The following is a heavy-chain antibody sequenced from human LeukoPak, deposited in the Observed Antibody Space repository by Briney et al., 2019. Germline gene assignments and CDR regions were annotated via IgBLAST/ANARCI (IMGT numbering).Heavy chain of an antibody. D-gene: IGHD3-10*01. CDR1: GGSISSYY. J-gene: IGHJ6*02. CDR3: ARLRFTDYYYYGMDV. Sequence: SETLSLTCAVSGGSISSYYWSLIRQPPGKGLEWIGHIYYSGSTNYNPSLKSRVTISVDTSKNQFSLKLSSVTAADTAVYYCARLRFTDYYYYGMDVWGQGTTVTVSS. CDR2: IYYSGST. V-gene: IGHV4-59*08.